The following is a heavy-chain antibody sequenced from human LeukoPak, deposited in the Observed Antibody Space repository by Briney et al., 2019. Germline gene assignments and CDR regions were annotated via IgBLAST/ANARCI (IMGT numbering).Heavy chain of an antibody. Sequence: ASVKVSCKASGYTFTGYYMHWVRQAPGQGLEWMGWINPNSGGTNYAQKFQGRVTMTRDTSISTAYMGLSRLRSDDTAVYYCARAVIPTLGYYYMDVWGKGTTVTISS. CDR1: GYTFTGYY. D-gene: IGHD3-16*02. J-gene: IGHJ6*03. V-gene: IGHV1-2*02. CDR2: INPNSGGT. CDR3: ARAVIPTLGYYYMDV.